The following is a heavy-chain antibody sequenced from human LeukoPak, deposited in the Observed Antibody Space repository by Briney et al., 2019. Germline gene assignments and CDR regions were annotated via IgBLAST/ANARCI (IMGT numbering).Heavy chain of an antibody. CDR3: ASGYCSGGSCYSAEYFQH. Sequence: GASVKVSCKASGYTFTSYYTHWVRQAPGQGLEWMGIINPSGGSTSYALKFQGRVTMTRDTSTSTVYMELSSLRSEDTAVYYCASGYCSGGSCYSAEYFQHWGQGTLVTVSS. CDR1: GYTFTSYY. CDR2: INPSGGST. V-gene: IGHV1-46*01. J-gene: IGHJ1*01. D-gene: IGHD2-15*01.